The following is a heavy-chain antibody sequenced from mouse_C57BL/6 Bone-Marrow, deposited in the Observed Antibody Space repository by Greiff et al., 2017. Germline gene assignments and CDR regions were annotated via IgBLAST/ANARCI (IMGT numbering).Heavy chain of an antibody. D-gene: IGHD2-10*02. V-gene: IGHV5-9*01. CDR1: GFTFSSYT. CDR2: ISGGGGNT. Sequence: VQLKESGGGLVKPGGSLKLSCAASGFTFSSYTMFWVRQTPEKRLEWVATISGGGGNTYYPDSVKGRFTISRDNAKNTLYLQMSSLRSEDTALYYCAREGVLDLGYWGQGTTLTVSS. J-gene: IGHJ2*01. CDR3: AREGVLDLGY.